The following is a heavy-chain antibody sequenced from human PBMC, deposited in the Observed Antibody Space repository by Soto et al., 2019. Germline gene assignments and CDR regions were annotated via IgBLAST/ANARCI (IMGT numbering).Heavy chain of an antibody. Sequence: GGSLRLSCAASGFPFSTYSMTWVRQAPGKGLEWVSSISRIGTYTYYADSVQGRFTVSRDNAKNSLSLQMNSLRVADTAVYYCVRATGHSDYFDYWGQGILVTVSS. V-gene: IGHV3-21*01. J-gene: IGHJ4*02. CDR1: GFPFSTYS. CDR2: ISRIGTYT. CDR3: VRATGHSDYFDY. D-gene: IGHD3-9*01.